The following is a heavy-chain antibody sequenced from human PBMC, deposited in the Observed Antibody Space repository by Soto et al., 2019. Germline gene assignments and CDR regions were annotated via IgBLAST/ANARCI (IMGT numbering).Heavy chain of an antibody. CDR3: ARDSEQWLVESDY. D-gene: IGHD6-19*01. CDR2: IIPILGIA. V-gene: IGHV1-69*08. Sequence: QVQLVQSGAEVKKPGSSVKVSCQASGGTFSSYTISWVRQAPGQGLEWMGRIIPILGIANYAQKFQGRVKITADKSTSTAYMELSSLRSEDTAVYYCARDSEQWLVESDYWGQGTLVTVSS. CDR1: GGTFSSYT. J-gene: IGHJ4*02.